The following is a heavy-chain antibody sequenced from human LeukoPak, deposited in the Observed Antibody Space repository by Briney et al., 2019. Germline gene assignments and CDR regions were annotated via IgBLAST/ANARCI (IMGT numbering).Heavy chain of an antibody. Sequence: GSLRLSCAASGFTVSSNYMIWVRQAPGKGLEWVSVIYSGGSTYYADSVKGRFTISRDNSKNTLYFQMNSLRAEDTAVYYCAGDRYGDYDYYYGMDVWGQGTTVTVSS. CDR1: GFTVSSNY. CDR3: AGDRYGDYDYYYGMDV. CDR2: IYSGGST. D-gene: IGHD4-17*01. J-gene: IGHJ6*02. V-gene: IGHV3-66*02.